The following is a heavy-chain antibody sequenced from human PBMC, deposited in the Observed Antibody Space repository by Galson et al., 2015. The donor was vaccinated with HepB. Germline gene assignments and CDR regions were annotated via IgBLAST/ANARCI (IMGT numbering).Heavy chain of an antibody. D-gene: IGHD6-19*01. CDR1: GFTFSSYG. CDR3: ARVKGIAVAGAFDC. CDR2: LWYDGSNK. Sequence: SLRLSCAASGFTFSSYGMLWVRPAPGKGLEWVAVLWYDGSNKYYADSVKGRFTISRDNSKNTLYLQMNSLRAEDTAVYYCARVKGIAVAGAFDCWGQGTLVTVSS. V-gene: IGHV3-33*01. J-gene: IGHJ4*02.